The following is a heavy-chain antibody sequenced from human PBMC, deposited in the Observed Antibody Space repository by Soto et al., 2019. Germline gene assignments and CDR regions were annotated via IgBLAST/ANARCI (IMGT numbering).Heavy chain of an antibody. CDR3: SVCSGGACHQNYGMDV. J-gene: IGHJ6*02. Sequence: EVHLVESGGGLVKPGGSLRLSCAVSGFTFSSCTMNWVRQAPGKGLEWVSSISPSTSHIYYADSVKGRFTISRDNAKNSLFLQMNSLRAEVTAVYYCSVCSGGACHQNYGMDVWGQGTTVTVSS. CDR1: GFTFSSCT. D-gene: IGHD2-15*01. V-gene: IGHV3-21*01. CDR2: ISPSTSHI.